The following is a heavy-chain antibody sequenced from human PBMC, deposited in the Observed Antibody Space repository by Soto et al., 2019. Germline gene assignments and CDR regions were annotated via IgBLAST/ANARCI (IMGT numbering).Heavy chain of an antibody. CDR2: IYYSGST. CDR3: ARVVGSGCDRWGWFGP. V-gene: IGHV4-59*01. D-gene: IGHD5-12*01. J-gene: IGHJ5*02. CDR1: GGSISSYY. Sequence: SETLSLTCTVSGGSISSYYWSWIRQPPGKGLEWIGYIYYSGSTNYNPSLKSRVTISVDTSKNQSSLKLSSVTAADTAVYYCARVVGSGCDRWGWFGPWGQGTLVTVSS.